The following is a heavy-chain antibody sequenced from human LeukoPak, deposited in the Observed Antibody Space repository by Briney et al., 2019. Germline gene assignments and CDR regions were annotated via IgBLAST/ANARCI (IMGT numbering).Heavy chain of an antibody. V-gene: IGHV3-33*01. CDR3: ARDFFTISYYYDSSGYYSPEPMNY. D-gene: IGHD3-22*01. Sequence: GRSLRLSCAASGFTFSSYGMHWVRQAPGKGLEWVAVIRYDGSNKYYADSVKGRFTISRDNSKNTLYLQMNSLRAEDTAVYYCARDFFTISYYYDSSGYYSPEPMNYWGQGTLVTVSS. J-gene: IGHJ4*02. CDR1: GFTFSSYG. CDR2: IRYDGSNK.